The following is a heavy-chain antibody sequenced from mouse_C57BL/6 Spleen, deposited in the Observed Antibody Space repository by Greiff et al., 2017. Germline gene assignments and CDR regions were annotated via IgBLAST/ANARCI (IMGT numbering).Heavy chain of an antibody. CDR2: ISNGGGST. J-gene: IGHJ3*01. D-gene: IGHD2-4*01. CDR3: SRHDYDGAWFAY. CDR1: GFTFSDYY. Sequence: EVKLMESGGGLVQPGGSLKLSCAASGFTFSDYYMYWVRQTPEKRLEWVAYISNGGGSTYYPDTVQGRFTISRDNAKNTLYLQMSRLKSEDTAMYYCSRHDYDGAWFAYWGQGTLVTVAA. V-gene: IGHV5-12*01.